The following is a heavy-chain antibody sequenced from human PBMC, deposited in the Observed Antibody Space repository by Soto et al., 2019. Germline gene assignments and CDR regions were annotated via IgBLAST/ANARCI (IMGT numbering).Heavy chain of an antibody. D-gene: IGHD3-3*01. CDR2: INHSGST. V-gene: IGHV4-34*01. CDR3: ARHRFWSGYYTFYGMDV. Sequence: PSETLSLTCAVYGGSFSGYYWSWIRQPPGKGLEWIEEINHSGSTNYNPSLKSRVTISVDTSKNQFSLKLSSVTAADTAVYYCARHRFWSGYYTFYGMDVWGQGTTVTVSS. J-gene: IGHJ6*02. CDR1: GGSFSGYY.